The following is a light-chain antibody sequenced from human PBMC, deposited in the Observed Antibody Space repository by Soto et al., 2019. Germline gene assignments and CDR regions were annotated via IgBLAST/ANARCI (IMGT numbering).Light chain of an antibody. CDR3: QVRTNSSIA. CDR2: DAS. CDR1: QSVSSN. J-gene: IGKJ5*01. V-gene: IGKV3-11*01. Sequence: ENVLTQSPSTLALSPGERATLSCRASQSVSSNLAWYQQKPGQAPRLLIYDASNRATGIPARFSGSGSGTDFTLTISSLAPEDFEVYYCQVRTNSSIAFGRGTRLEIK.